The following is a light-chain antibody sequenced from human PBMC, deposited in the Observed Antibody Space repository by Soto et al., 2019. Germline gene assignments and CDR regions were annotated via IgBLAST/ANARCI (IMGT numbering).Light chain of an antibody. Sequence: QSSLTQPRCVSGSPGQSVTISCTGTITDFVTYNRVSWYQQPPGTAPKLIVYEASNRPSGVPDRFSGSKSGNTASLTISGLQAADEADYYCRLYTSENTYVFGTGTKVTVL. CDR1: ITDFVTYNR. J-gene: IGLJ1*01. CDR2: EAS. V-gene: IGLV2-18*01. CDR3: RLYTSENTYV.